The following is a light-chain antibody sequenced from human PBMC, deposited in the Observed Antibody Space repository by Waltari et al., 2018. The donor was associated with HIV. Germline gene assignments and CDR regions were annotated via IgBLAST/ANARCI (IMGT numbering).Light chain of an antibody. J-gene: IGKJ1*01. CDR2: RAF. CDR1: PSINTW. V-gene: IGKV1-5*03. Sequence: DIQMTQYPSTLSASVGDRVTNTCRASPSINTWLAWYQQIPGKAPKLLIYRAFNLEDGVPSRFSGSGSGAEFTLTISSLQPDDFGTYYCQQYKSYSLTFGQGTKVEI. CDR3: QQYKSYSLT.